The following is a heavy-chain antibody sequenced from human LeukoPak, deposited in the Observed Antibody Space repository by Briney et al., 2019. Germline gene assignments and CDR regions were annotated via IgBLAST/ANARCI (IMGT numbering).Heavy chain of an antibody. CDR2: IYTSGST. V-gene: IGHV4-4*07. D-gene: IGHD1-26*01. CDR3: ARDQGSYPYCFDS. CDR1: GGSISSYY. J-gene: IGHJ4*02. Sequence: SETLSLTCTVSGGSISSYYWSWIRRPAGKGLEWIGRIYTSGSTSYNPSLKSRVTMSVDTSKNQFSLQLSSVTAADTAVYYCARDQGSYPYCFDSWGQGTLVTVSS.